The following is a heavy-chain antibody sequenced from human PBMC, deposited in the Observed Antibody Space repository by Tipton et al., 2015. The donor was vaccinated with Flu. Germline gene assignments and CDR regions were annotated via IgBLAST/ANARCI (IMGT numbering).Heavy chain of an antibody. V-gene: IGHV3-7*01. J-gene: IGHJ4*02. CDR3: VRKGFGDY. D-gene: IGHD3-10*01. CDR2: IKQDGSER. CDR1: GFTFSDYW. Sequence: SLRLSCAASGFTFSDYWMAWVRQAPGKGLEWVANIKQDGSERYYVDSVKGRFTISRDNAKNSLFLHMNSLRAEDTAVYYCVRKGFGDYWGQGILVTVSP.